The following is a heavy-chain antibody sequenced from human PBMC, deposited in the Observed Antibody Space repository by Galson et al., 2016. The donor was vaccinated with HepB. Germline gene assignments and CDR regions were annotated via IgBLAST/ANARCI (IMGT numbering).Heavy chain of an antibody. J-gene: IGHJ3*02. V-gene: IGHV1-24*01. Sequence: SVKVSCKVSGYTLTELSMHWVRQAPGKGLEWMGGFDPEDGGTIYAQKFQGRVTMTEDTSTDTAYMGLSSLRSEDTAVYYCATDMRSGIVATISYAFDIWGQGTMVTVSS. CDR3: ATDMRSGIVATISYAFDI. CDR1: GYTLTELS. D-gene: IGHD5-12*01. CDR2: FDPEDGGT.